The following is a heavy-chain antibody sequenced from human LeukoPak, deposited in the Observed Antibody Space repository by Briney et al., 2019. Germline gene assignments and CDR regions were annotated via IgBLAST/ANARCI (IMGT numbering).Heavy chain of an antibody. CDR2: INSDGRST. CDR1: GFTFSSIW. CDR3: ARVRWELEPPDY. Sequence: GGSLRLSCAASGFTFSSIWMHWARQAPGKGLVWVARINSDGRSTTYADSVKGRFTFSRDNAKNTLYLQMNSLRAEDTAVYYCARVRWELEPPDYWGQGTLVTVSS. V-gene: IGHV3-74*01. D-gene: IGHD1-26*01. J-gene: IGHJ4*02.